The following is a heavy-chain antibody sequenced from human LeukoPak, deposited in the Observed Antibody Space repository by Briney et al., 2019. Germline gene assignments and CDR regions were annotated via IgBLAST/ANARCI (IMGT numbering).Heavy chain of an antibody. D-gene: IGHD4-11*01. CDR2: ISYDGNTI. V-gene: IGHV3-30-3*01. CDR3: ARSGGLQKFDY. Sequence: PGRSLRLSCAASEFTFSNYALHWVSHAPGKGLQWVAVISYDGNTIHYADSVKGRFIISRDTSKITLYLQMNNLRAEDTAVYYCARSGGLQKFDYWGQGALVTVSS. CDR1: EFTFSNYA. J-gene: IGHJ4*02.